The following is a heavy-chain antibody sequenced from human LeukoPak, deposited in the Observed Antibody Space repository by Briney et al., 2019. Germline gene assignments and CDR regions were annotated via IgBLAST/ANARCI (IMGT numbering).Heavy chain of an antibody. V-gene: IGHV4-4*07. CDR1: GGSISSYS. CDR2: VYISGST. Sequence: SETLSLTCTVSGGSISSYSWSWIRQPAGKGLEWIGRVYISGSTNYNPSLKSRVTISVDTSKNQFSLKLSSVTAADTAVYYCARDLYGGYCSRTSCYGNYFDPWGRGTLVTVSS. J-gene: IGHJ5*02. CDR3: ARDLYGGYCSRTSCYGNYFDP. D-gene: IGHD2-2*01.